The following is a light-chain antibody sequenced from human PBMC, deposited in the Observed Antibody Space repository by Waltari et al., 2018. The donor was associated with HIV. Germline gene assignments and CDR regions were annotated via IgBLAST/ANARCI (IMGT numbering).Light chain of an antibody. Sequence: NFMLSQPHSVSESPGKTVTIPCTRSSGSIASQYVPRYQQRPGSAPTTVIYEDKQRPSGGPDRFSGSIDTSSNAASLTISGLKTEDEADYYCQSYDSSNPVVFGGGTKLTVL. CDR2: EDK. V-gene: IGLV6-57*04. J-gene: IGLJ2*01. CDR3: QSYDSSNPVV. CDR1: SGSIASQY.